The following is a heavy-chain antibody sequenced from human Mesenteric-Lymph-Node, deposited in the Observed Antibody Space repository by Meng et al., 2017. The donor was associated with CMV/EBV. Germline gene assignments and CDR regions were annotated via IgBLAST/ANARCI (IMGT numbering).Heavy chain of an antibody. Sequence: ASVKVSCKASGGTFSSYAISWVRQAPGQGLEWMGWISAYNGNTNYAQKLQSRVTMTTDTSTSTAYMELRSLRSDDTAVYYCARDHSLHGYSYGWEYDYWGQGTLVTVSS. CDR2: ISAYNGNT. D-gene: IGHD5-18*01. V-gene: IGHV1-18*01. CDR3: ARDHSLHGYSYGWEYDY. CDR1: GGTFSSYA. J-gene: IGHJ4*02.